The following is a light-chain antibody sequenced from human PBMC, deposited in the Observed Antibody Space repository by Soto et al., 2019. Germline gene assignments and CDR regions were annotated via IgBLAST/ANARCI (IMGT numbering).Light chain of an antibody. CDR2: DAS. CDR3: QQYNSYSPGWT. V-gene: IGKV1-5*01. Sequence: DIQMTQSPSTLSASVGDRVTITCXXXXSISSWLXXXXQKPGKAPKLLIYDASSLESGVPSRFSGSGSGTEFTLTISSLQPDDFATYYCQQYNSYSPGWTFGQGTKWISN. J-gene: IGKJ1*01. CDR1: XSISSW.